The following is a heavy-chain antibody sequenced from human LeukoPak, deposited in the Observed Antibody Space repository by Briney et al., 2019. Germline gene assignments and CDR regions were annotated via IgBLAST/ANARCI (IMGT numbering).Heavy chain of an antibody. V-gene: IGHV3-9*01. Sequence: GRSLRLSCAASGFTFDDYAMHWVRQAPGKGLEWVSSISWNSGRIAYADSVEGRFTISRDNARNTLYLQMNSLRAEDTAVYYCARDRIPTVTTWTDIWGQGTMVTVSS. CDR1: GFTFDDYA. CDR3: ARDRIPTVTTWTDI. CDR2: ISWNSGRI. J-gene: IGHJ3*02. D-gene: IGHD4-17*01.